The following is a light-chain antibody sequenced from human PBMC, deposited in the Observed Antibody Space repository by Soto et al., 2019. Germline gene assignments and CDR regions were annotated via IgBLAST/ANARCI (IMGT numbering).Light chain of an antibody. CDR1: QSVNSN. V-gene: IGKV3-15*01. Sequence: EIVMTQSPATLSVSPGERATLSCRASQSVNSNLAWYQQKPGQPPRLLIYGASTRATGFPARFSGSGSGTEFTLTISSLQSEDFAVYYCQQYNNWPLTFGGGTKVEIK. CDR3: QQYNNWPLT. CDR2: GAS. J-gene: IGKJ4*01.